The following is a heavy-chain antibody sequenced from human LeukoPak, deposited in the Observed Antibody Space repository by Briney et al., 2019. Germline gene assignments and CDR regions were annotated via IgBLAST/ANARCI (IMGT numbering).Heavy chain of an antibody. J-gene: IGHJ3*02. CDR3: ARDLLSVDNYDAYDI. CDR1: GATFGSHS. D-gene: IGHD5-12*01. CDR2: IVPMFGTD. Sequence: GASVKVSCKASGATFGSHSISWVRQAPGQGLEWMGGIVPMFGTDVYAQRFQGRVTVTADESTTTAYMELISLTSEDTAMYYCARDLLSVDNYDAYDIWGQGTVVTVPS. V-gene: IGHV1-69*13.